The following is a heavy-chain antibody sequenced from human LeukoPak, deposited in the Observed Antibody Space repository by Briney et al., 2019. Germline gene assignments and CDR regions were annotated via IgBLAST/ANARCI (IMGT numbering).Heavy chain of an antibody. CDR1: GFTFSSYA. Sequence: GGSLRLSCAASGFTFSSYAMPWVRQAPGKGLEWVAVISYDGSNKYYADSVKGRFTISRDNSKNTLYLQMNSLRAEDTAVYYCASSSSSGNDYWGQGTLVTVSS. CDR2: ISYDGSNK. D-gene: IGHD6-6*01. J-gene: IGHJ4*02. V-gene: IGHV3-30-3*01. CDR3: ASSSSSGNDY.